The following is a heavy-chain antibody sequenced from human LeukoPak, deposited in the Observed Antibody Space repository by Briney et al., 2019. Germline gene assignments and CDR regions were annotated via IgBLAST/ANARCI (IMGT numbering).Heavy chain of an antibody. D-gene: IGHD3-9*01. CDR1: GFTFSSYA. CDR2: ISGSGGST. Sequence: GSLRLSCAASGFTFSSYAMSWVRQAPGKGLEWVSAISGSGGSTYYADSVKGRFTISRDNSNNTMSLQMNSLRAEDTAVYYCAKVRNYDVLNPCDYWGQGTLVTVSS. CDR3: AKVRNYDVLNPCDY. J-gene: IGHJ4*02. V-gene: IGHV3-23*01.